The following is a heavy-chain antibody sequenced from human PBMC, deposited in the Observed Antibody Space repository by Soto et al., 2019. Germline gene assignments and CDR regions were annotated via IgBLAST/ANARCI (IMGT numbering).Heavy chain of an antibody. CDR1: GFTFSSYS. J-gene: IGHJ4*02. CDR2: ISSSSSYI. Sequence: NPGGSLRLSCAASGFTFSSYSMNWVRQAPGKGLEWVSSISSSSSYIYYADSVKGRFTISRDNAKNSLYLQMNSLRAEDTAVYYCARDLLYGDYVLDYFDYWGQGTLVTVSS. D-gene: IGHD4-17*01. CDR3: ARDLLYGDYVLDYFDY. V-gene: IGHV3-21*01.